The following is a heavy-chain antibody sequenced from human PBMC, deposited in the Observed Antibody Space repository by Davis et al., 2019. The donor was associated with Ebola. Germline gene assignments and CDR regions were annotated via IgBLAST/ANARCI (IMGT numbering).Heavy chain of an antibody. CDR3: ANIYSNYEGWFDP. D-gene: IGHD4-11*01. V-gene: IGHV4-34*01. J-gene: IGHJ5*02. Sequence: PSETLSLTCTVSGGSISSYYWSWIRQPPGKGLEWIGEINHSGSTNYNPSLKSRVTISVDTSKNQFSLKLSSVTAADTAVYYCANIYSNYEGWFDPWGQGTLVTVSS. CDR2: INHSGST. CDR1: GGSISSYY.